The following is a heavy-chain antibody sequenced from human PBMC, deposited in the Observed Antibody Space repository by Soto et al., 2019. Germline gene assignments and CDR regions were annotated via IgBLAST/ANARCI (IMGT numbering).Heavy chain of an antibody. CDR3: ARDNSLYGDYVLNGWFDP. D-gene: IGHD4-17*01. Sequence: ASVKVSCKASGYTFTSYYMHWVRQAPGQGLEWMGIINPSGGSTSYAQKFQGRVTMTRDTFTSTVYMELSSLRSEDTAVYYCARDNSLYGDYVLNGWFDPWGQGTLVTVSS. CDR1: GYTFTSYY. CDR2: INPSGGST. V-gene: IGHV1-46*01. J-gene: IGHJ5*02.